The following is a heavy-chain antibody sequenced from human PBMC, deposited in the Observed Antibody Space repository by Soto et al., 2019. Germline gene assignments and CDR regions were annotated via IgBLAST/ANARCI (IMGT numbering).Heavy chain of an antibody. CDR2: IYYSGST. J-gene: IGHJ5*02. D-gene: IGHD3-10*01. Sequence: SETLSLTCTVSGGSISSSSYYWGWIRQPPGKGLEWIGSIYYSGSTYYNPSLKSRVTISVDTSKNQFSLKLSSVTAADTAVYYCAIASYGPGTNWFDPWGQGTLVTVSS. CDR3: AIASYGPGTNWFDP. CDR1: GGSISSSSYY. V-gene: IGHV4-39*01.